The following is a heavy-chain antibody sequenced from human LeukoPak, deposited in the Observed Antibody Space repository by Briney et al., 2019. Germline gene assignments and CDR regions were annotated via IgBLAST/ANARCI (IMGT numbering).Heavy chain of an antibody. D-gene: IGHD2-15*01. CDR2: FYHDETT. J-gene: IGHJ4*02. Sequence: SETLSLTCSVSGYSVSSAFYWGWIRQPPGKGLEWIGSFYHDETTYYNPSLKSRVTLSVDTSKRQFYLDMYSLTAADTAVYCCASAASEDYFDYWGRGALVTVSS. V-gene: IGHV4-38-2*02. CDR1: GYSVSSAFY. CDR3: ASAASEDYFDY.